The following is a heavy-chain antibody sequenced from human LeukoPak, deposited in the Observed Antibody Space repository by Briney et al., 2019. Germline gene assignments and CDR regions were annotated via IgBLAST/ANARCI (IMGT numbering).Heavy chain of an antibody. D-gene: IGHD3-3*01. J-gene: IGHJ4*02. CDR1: GFTFSSYS. Sequence: GGSLRLSCAASGFTFSSYSMNWVRQAPGKGLEWVAVISYDGSNKYYADSVKGRFTISRDNSKNTLYLQMNSLRAEDTAVYYCARSGYYDFWSGWDYWGQGTLVTVSS. V-gene: IGHV3-30*03. CDR3: ARSGYYDFWSGWDY. CDR2: ISYDGSNK.